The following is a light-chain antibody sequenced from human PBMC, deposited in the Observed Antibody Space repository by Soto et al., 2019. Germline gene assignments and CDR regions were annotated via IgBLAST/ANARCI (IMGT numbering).Light chain of an antibody. J-gene: IGKJ1*01. V-gene: IGKV3-20*01. CDR3: QQDGSSSGT. Sequence: EIVLTQSPGTLSLSPGERATLSCRASQSVSSSYLAGNQQKPGQAPRLLIYGASSRATGIPDRFSVSGSGTDFTLTITRLEPEVFAVYYCQQDGSSSGTFGQGTKVEIK. CDR1: QSVSSSY. CDR2: GAS.